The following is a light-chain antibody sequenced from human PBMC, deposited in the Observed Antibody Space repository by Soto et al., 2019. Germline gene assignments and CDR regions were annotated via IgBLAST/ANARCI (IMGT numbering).Light chain of an antibody. CDR2: EGS. J-gene: IGLJ1*01. CDR3: CSYARGNTFV. CDR1: SSDVGSYNL. Sequence: QSVLTQPASVSGSPGQSLTISCTGTSSDVGSYNLVSWYQQHPDKAPKVMIHEGSKRPSGVSGRFSGSKSGNTASLTISGLQAEDEADYYCCSYARGNTFVFGTGTKVTVL. V-gene: IGLV2-23*03.